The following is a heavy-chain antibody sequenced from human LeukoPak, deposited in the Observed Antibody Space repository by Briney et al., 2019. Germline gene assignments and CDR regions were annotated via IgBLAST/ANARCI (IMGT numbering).Heavy chain of an antibody. D-gene: IGHD3-22*01. CDR1: GGSISSGSYY. V-gene: IGHV4-61*02. CDR2: IYTSGST. CDR3: ARELYYDSSGYYDAFDI. Sequence: PSQTLSLTCTVSGGSISSGSYYWSWIRQPAGKGLEWIGRIYTSGSTNYNPSLKSRVTISVDTSKNQFSLKLSSVTAADTAVYYCARELYYDSSGYYDAFDIWGQGTMVTVSS. J-gene: IGHJ3*02.